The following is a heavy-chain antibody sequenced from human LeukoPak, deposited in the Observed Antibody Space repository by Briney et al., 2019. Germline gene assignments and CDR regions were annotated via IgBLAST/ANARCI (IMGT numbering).Heavy chain of an antibody. CDR1: GFTFSSYW. J-gene: IGHJ5*02. CDR3: ARDAGYIYMSTRFDP. V-gene: IGHV3-74*01. Sequence: QPGGSLRLSCAASGFTFSSYWMHWVRQAPGKGLVWVSRINSDGSSTSYADSVKGRFTISRDNAKNTLYLQMNSLRAEDTAVYYCARDAGYIYMSTRFDPWGQGTLVTVSS. D-gene: IGHD6-13*01. CDR2: INSDGSST.